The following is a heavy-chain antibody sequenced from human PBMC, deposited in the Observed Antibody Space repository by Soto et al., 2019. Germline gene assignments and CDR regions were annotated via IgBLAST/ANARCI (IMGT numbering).Heavy chain of an antibody. D-gene: IGHD6-13*01. CDR3: ARDLTAAAGTGAFDI. CDR1: GYTFTGYY. CDR2: INHNSGGT. V-gene: IGHV1-2*04. J-gene: IGHJ3*02. Sequence: QVQLVQSGAAVKKPGASVKVSCKASGYTFTGYYMHWVRQAPGQGLEWMGWINHNSGGTNYAQKFQGWVTITRDTSISTAYMALSRLRPEDTAVYYCARDLTAAAGTGAFDIWGQGTMVTVSS.